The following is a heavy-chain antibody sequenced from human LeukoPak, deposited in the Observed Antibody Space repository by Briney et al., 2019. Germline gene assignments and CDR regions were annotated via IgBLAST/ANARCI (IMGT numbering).Heavy chain of an antibody. CDR1: GFTFSSYW. CDR2: IKQDGSEK. CDR3: ARCIAARPGSFDI. V-gene: IGHV3-7*01. J-gene: IGHJ3*02. Sequence: EPGGSLSLSCPASGFTFSSYWMSWVRQAPGKGLEWVANIKQDGSEKYYVDSVEGRFANSRDHAKISRDLQMNKLRADETAVYYCARCIAARPGSFDIWGQGTMVTVSS. D-gene: IGHD6-6*01.